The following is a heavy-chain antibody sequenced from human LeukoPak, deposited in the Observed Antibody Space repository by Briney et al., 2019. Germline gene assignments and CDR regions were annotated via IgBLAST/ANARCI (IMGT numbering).Heavy chain of an antibody. D-gene: IGHD5-24*01. Sequence: SETLSLTCTVSGGSISSYYWSWIRQPPGKGLEWSGYIYYSGSTKYNPSLKRRVSISVDTSKNQFSLNLSSVTAADTAVYYCARGAGAGYNLQPFDYWGQGTLVTVSS. J-gene: IGHJ4*02. CDR1: GGSISSYY. V-gene: IGHV4-59*08. CDR2: IYYSGST. CDR3: ARGAGAGYNLQPFDY.